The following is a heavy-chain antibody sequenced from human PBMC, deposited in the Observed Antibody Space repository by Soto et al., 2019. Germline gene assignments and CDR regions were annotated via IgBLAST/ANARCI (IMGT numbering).Heavy chain of an antibody. J-gene: IGHJ4*03. V-gene: IGHV1-18*01. CDR3: ASGDDYSDYAFDS. Sequence: ASVNVSFKASGYTFTSDGISWVRQAPGQGLEWMGWISAYNGNTNYAQKLQGRVTMTTDTSTSTAYMELRSLRSDDTAVYYCASGDDYSDYAFDSWGQGTLVTVSS. D-gene: IGHD4-17*01. CDR1: GYTFTSDG. CDR2: ISAYNGNT.